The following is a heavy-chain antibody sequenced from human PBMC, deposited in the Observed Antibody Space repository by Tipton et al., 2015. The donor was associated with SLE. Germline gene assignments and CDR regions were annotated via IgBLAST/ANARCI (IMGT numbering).Heavy chain of an antibody. CDR1: GFTLGDYS. CDR3: IRERGAFTRVRGDIDY. V-gene: IGHV3-49*04. Sequence: SLRLSCSTSGFTLGDYSMAWVRQAPGRGLEWLSFIRRKDYGGTTEYAESVKGRFTMSRDDSTSTAYLHMNSLQIEDTAVYYCIRERGAFTRVRGDIDYWGQGTLVTVSS. D-gene: IGHD3-10*01. CDR2: IRRKDYGGTT. J-gene: IGHJ4*02.